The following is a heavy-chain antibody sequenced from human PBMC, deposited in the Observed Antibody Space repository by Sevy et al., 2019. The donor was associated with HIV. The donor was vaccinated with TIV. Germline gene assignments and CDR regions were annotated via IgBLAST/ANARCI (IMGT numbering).Heavy chain of an antibody. CDR3: ARDAAGYYNWFDT. CDR1: GFPFNTYW. V-gene: IGHV3-74*01. Sequence: GGSLRLSCAASGFPFNTYWMHWVRQAPEKGLLWVSRFNSDGTSANYADSVKGRFTISRDNAKNTLYLQMNSLRVEDTAVYFCARDAAGYYNWFDTWGQGTLVTVSS. D-gene: IGHD3-9*01. CDR2: FNSDGTSA. J-gene: IGHJ5*02.